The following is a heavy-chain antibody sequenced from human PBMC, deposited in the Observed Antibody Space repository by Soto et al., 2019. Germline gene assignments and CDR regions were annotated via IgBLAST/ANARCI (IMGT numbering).Heavy chain of an antibody. CDR1: GGSLSDSY. Sequence: SETLSLTCTVSGGSLSDSYWNWIRQTPGKGLEWIGYIFYSGNTNYNPSLKSRVTISLDTSKNQISLNLSSVTAADTAVYYCARDCYCANGVCYGGGGPFDYWGQGTLVTVSS. J-gene: IGHJ4*02. D-gene: IGHD2-8*01. CDR2: IFYSGNT. CDR3: ARDCYCANGVCYGGGGPFDY. V-gene: IGHV4-59*01.